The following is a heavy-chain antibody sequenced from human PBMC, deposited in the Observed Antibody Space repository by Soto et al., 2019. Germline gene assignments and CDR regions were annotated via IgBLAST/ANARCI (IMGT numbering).Heavy chain of an antibody. V-gene: IGHV3-66*01. D-gene: IGHD5-12*01. J-gene: IGHJ4*02. CDR2: IYSGGST. Sequence: EVQLVESGGGLVQPGGSLRLSCAASGFTVSSNYMSWVRQAPGKGLEWVSVIYSGGSTYYADSVKGRFTISRDNSKNTLYLQMNSLRAEDTAVYYCARYRVATDHFDYWGQGTLVTVSS. CDR3: ARYRVATDHFDY. CDR1: GFTVSSNY.